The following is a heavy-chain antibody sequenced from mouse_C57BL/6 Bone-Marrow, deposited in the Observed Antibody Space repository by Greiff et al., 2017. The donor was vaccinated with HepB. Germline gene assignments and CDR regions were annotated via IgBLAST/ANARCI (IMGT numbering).Heavy chain of an antibody. V-gene: IGHV1-7*01. Sequence: QVHVKQSGAELAKPGASVKLSCKASGYTFTSYWMHWVKQRPGQGLEWIGYINPSSGYTKYNQKFKDKATLTADKSSSTAYMQLSSLTYEDSAVYYCAITGTLFYFDYWGQGTTLTVSS. CDR3: AITGTLFYFDY. D-gene: IGHD4-1*01. J-gene: IGHJ2*01. CDR2: INPSSGYT. CDR1: GYTFTSYW.